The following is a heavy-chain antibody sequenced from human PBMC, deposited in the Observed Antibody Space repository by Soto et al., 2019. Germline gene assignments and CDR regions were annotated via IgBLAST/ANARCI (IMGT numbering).Heavy chain of an antibody. D-gene: IGHD3-10*01. CDR1: GFTFSSYA. CDR2: ISYDGSNK. CDR3: ARALWFGDGWWFDP. Sequence: PGGSLRLSCAASGFTFSSYAMHWVRQAPGKGLEWVAVISYDGSNKYYADSVKGRFTISRDNSKNTLYLQMNSLRAEDTAVYYCARALWFGDGWWFDPWGQGTLVTVSS. V-gene: IGHV3-30-3*01. J-gene: IGHJ5*02.